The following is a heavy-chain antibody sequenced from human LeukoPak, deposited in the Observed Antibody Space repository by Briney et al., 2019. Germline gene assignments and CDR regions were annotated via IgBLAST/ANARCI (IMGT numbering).Heavy chain of an antibody. CDR3: ARAPTIFGVVIKDAFDI. J-gene: IGHJ3*02. V-gene: IGHV4-4*07. CDR2: IYTSGST. Sequence: SETLSLTCTVSGGSISSYYWSWIRQPAGKGLEWIGRIYTSGSTNYNPSLKSRVTMSVDTSKNQFSLKLSSVTAADTAVYYCARAPTIFGVVIKDAFDIWGQGTMVTVSS. CDR1: GGSISSYY. D-gene: IGHD3-3*01.